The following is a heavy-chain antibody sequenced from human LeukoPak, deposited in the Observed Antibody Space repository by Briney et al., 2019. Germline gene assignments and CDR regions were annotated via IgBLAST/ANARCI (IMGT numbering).Heavy chain of an antibody. CDR2: INHSGST. J-gene: IGHJ6*03. D-gene: IGHD6-13*01. Sequence: NPSETLSLTCAVYGGSFSGYYWSWIRQPPGKGLEWIGEINHSGSTNYNPSLKSRVTISVDTSKNQFSLKLSSVTAADTAVYYCARLAYSSLYYYYYMDVWGKGTTVTISS. CDR3: ARLAYSSLYYYYYMDV. V-gene: IGHV4-34*01. CDR1: GGSFSGYY.